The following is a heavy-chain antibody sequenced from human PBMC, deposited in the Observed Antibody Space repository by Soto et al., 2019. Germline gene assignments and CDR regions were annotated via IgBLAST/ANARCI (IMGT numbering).Heavy chain of an antibody. D-gene: IGHD3-3*01. CDR1: GGSISSGGYY. V-gene: IGHV4-31*03. CDR2: IYYSGSA. CDR3: ASGDYDFWADYYYMDV. J-gene: IGHJ6*03. Sequence: SETLSLTCTVSGGSISSGGYYWSWIRQHPGKGLEWIGYIYYSGSAYYNPSLKSRVTISVDTSKNQFSLKLSSVTAADTAVYYCASGDYDFWADYYYMDVWGKGTTVTVSS.